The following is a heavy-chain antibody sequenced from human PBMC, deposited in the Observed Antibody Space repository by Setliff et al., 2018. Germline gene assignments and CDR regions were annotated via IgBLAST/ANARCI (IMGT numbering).Heavy chain of an antibody. CDR1: GYTFTGYY. CDR2: ISPHTGGT. V-gene: IGHV1-2*06. D-gene: IGHD3-3*01. J-gene: IGHJ4*02. CDR3: VRAGFDAISNGLDY. Sequence: ASVKVSCKVSGYTFTGYYMHWVRQAPGQGLEWMGRISPHTGGTNSAQKFQGRVTMTRDTSVSTVYMELNSLRSDDTAVYYCVRAGFDAISNGLDYWGQGTLVTVSS.